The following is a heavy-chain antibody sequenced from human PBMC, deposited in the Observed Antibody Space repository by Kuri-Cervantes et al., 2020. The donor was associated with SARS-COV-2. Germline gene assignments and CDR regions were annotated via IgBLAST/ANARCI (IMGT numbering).Heavy chain of an antibody. CDR3: ARQLTGGFDMDAFDI. J-gene: IGHJ3*02. CDR1: GYSFTSYW. Sequence: GEVLKISSEGSGYSFTSYWNGWVRQMPGKGLEWVGIIYPGDSDTRYSPFFQGQVTISADKSISTAWLQWSSLKASDTAMYYCARQLTGGFDMDAFDIWGQGTMVTVSS. D-gene: IGHD7-27*01. CDR2: IYPGDSDT. V-gene: IGHV5-51*01.